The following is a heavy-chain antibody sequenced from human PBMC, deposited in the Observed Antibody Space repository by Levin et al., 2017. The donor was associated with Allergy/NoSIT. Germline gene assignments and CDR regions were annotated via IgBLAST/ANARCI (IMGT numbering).Heavy chain of an antibody. CDR1: GGSISSSNW. CDR3: ARVPRGKYDIVTGWDY. V-gene: IGHV4-4*02. D-gene: IGHD3-9*01. Sequence: PSETLSLTCAVSGGSISSSNWWSWVRQPPGKGLEWIGEIYHSGSTNYNPSLKSRVTISVDKSKNQFSLKLSSVTAADTAVYYCARVPRGKYDIVTGWDYWGQGTLVTVSS. J-gene: IGHJ4*02. CDR2: IYHSGST.